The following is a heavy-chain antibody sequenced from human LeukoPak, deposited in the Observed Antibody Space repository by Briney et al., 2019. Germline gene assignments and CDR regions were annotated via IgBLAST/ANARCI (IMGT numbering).Heavy chain of an antibody. CDR2: ISGSGGST. D-gene: IGHD6-13*01. V-gene: IGHV3-23*01. Sequence: GGSLRLSCAASGFTFSSYAMSWVRQAPGKGLEWVSAISGSGGSTYYADSVKGRFTISRDNSKNTLYLQMNSLRAEDTAVYYCANSIAAAGTPWFDPWGQGTLVTVSS. CDR3: ANSIAAAGTPWFDP. CDR1: GFTFSSYA. J-gene: IGHJ5*02.